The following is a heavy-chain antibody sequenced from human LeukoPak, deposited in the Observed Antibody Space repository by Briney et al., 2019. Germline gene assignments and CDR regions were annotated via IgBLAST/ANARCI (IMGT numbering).Heavy chain of an antibody. CDR3: AGSYAWLVNYDAFDI. D-gene: IGHD6-19*01. V-gene: IGHV2-70*04. J-gene: IGHJ3*02. CDR2: IAWDDDK. Sequence: SGPTLVNPTQTLTLTCTFSGFSLSTSGMRVSWIRQPPGKALEGLARIAWDDDKFYSTSLKTRLTISEDTSKNQVVLTMTNMDPVDTATYYCAGSYAWLVNYDAFDIWGQGTMVTVSS. CDR1: GFSLSTSGMR.